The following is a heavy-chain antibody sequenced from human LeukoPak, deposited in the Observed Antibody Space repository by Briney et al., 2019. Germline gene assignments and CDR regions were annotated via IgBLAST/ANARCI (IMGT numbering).Heavy chain of an antibody. V-gene: IGHV1-18*01. CDR2: ISAYNGNT. D-gene: IGHD3-9*01. CDR1: GYTFTSYD. CDR3: ATIRITIFGSAGGWFDP. Sequence: ASVKVSCKASGYTFTSYDISWVRQAPGQGLEWMGWISAYNGNTNYAQKLQGRVTMTTDTSTSTAYMELRSLRSDDTAVYYCATIRITIFGSAGGWFDPWGQGTLVTVSS. J-gene: IGHJ5*02.